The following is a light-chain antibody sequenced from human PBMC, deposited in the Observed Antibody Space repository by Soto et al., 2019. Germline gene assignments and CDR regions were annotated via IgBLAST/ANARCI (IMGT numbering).Light chain of an antibody. CDR1: RSVLYSSNNKNY. CDR3: QQYYSTPLT. CDR2: WAS. Sequence: IVMTRSPDSLAVSLGERATINCKSSRSVLYSSNNKNYLAWYQQKPGQPPKLLIDWASTRESGVPDRFSGSGSGTDFTLTISSLQAEDVAVYYCQQYYSTPLTFGGGTKVDIK. J-gene: IGKJ4*01. V-gene: IGKV4-1*01.